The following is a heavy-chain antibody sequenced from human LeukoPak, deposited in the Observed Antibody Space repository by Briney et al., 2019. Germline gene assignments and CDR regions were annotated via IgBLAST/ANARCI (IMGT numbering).Heavy chain of an antibody. CDR2: ISSGSSYI. J-gene: IGHJ4*02. CDR3: ARVGGRLYYFDY. Sequence: GGSLRLSCAASGFTFNSYSMNWVRQAPGKGLEWVSSISSGSSYIFYADSVKGRFTISRDNAKNSLYLQMNSLRAEDTAVYYCARVGGRLYYFDYWGQGTLVTVSS. D-gene: IGHD2-15*01. CDR1: GFTFNSYS. V-gene: IGHV3-21*01.